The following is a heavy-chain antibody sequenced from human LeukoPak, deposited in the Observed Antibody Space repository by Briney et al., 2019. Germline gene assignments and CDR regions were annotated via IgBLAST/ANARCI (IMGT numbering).Heavy chain of an antibody. CDR1: GFTFDDYA. CDR3: VKDSSYRHVAAEGYCDF. D-gene: IGHD6-13*01. V-gene: IGHV3-9*01. J-gene: IGHJ4*02. Sequence: GGSLRLSCAASGFTFDDYAMHWVRQAPGKGLEWVSGISWNSGSIGYADSVKGRFTISRDNAKNSLYLQMNSLRDDDTAIYYCVKDSSYRHVAAEGYCDFWGQGTLVTVSS. CDR2: ISWNSGSI.